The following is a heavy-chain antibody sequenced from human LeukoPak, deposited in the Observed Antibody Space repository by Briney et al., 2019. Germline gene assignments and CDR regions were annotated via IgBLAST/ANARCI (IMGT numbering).Heavy chain of an antibody. CDR1: GGSISSGSYY. CDR3: ARDHLFFEGDNWFDP. D-gene: IGHD2/OR15-2a*01. CDR2: IYTSGST. V-gene: IGHV4-61*02. Sequence: PSQTLSLTCTVSGGSISSGSYYWSWIRQPAGKGLEWIGRIYTSGSTNYNPSLKSRVTMSVDMSKNQVSLNLTSVTAADTAMYYCARDHLFFEGDNWFDPWGQGIQVTVSS. J-gene: IGHJ5*02.